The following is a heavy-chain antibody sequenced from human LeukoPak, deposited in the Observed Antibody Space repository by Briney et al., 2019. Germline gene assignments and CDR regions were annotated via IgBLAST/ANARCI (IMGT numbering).Heavy chain of an antibody. D-gene: IGHD2-2*01. Sequence: PGGSLRLSCAASGFTFSSYWMHWVRQAPGKGLVWVSRINTDGSSTSYADSVKGRFTISRDNAENTLYLQMNSLRAEDTAVYYCARVRGYCSSTSCSNWFDPWGQGTLVTVSS. CDR2: INTDGSST. CDR1: GFTFSSYW. V-gene: IGHV3-74*01. J-gene: IGHJ5*02. CDR3: ARVRGYCSSTSCSNWFDP.